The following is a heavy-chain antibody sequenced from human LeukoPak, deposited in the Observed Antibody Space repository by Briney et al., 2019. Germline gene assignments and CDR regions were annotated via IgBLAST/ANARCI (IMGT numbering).Heavy chain of an antibody. CDR2: IYYSGST. CDR1: GGSISSNSYY. J-gene: IGHJ4*02. Sequence: SETLSLTCAVSGGSISSNSYYWGWIRQPPGKGLEWIGSIYYSGSTYYNPSLKSRVTISVDTSKNQFSLKLSAVTAADTAVYYCARTRYYYNSRSYGAPYYFDYWGQGTLVTVSS. CDR3: ARTRYYYNSRSYGAPYYFDY. V-gene: IGHV4-39*01. D-gene: IGHD3-10*01.